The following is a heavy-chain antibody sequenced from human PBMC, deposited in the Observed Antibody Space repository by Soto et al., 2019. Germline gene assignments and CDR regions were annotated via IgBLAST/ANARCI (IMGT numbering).Heavy chain of an antibody. CDR3: ARDQGAGIEARLYYYGMDV. J-gene: IGHJ6*02. D-gene: IGHD6-6*01. V-gene: IGHV3-30-3*01. Sequence: QVQLVESGGGVVQPGRSLRLSCAASGFTFSSYAMHWVRQAPGKGLEWVAVISYDGSNKYYADSVKGRFTISRDNYKTTLYRQMNSLRAEDTAVDCCARDQGAGIEARLYYYGMDVWGQGTTVTVSS. CDR2: ISYDGSNK. CDR1: GFTFSSYA.